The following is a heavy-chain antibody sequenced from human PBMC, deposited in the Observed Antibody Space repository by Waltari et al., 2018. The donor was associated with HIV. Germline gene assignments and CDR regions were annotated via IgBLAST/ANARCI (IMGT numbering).Heavy chain of an antibody. CDR3: VRGFGNYGVYFDY. Sequence: QVYLPQWGSGLLKPSETLSLTCAVYGGSFSGYYWTWIRQSPGRGLEWMGEIDHTGTSTYNPSLKGRVTMSVDTSKNQFSVNLKSVTVADTAVYYCVRGFGNYGVYFDYWGQGKLVSVSS. J-gene: IGHJ4*02. V-gene: IGHV4-34*02. CDR2: IDHTGTS. CDR1: GGSFSGYY. D-gene: IGHD3-16*01.